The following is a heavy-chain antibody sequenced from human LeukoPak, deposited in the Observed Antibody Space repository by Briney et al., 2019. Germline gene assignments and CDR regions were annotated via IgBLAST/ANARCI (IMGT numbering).Heavy chain of an antibody. V-gene: IGHV5-10-1*01. CDR2: IDPSDSHI. D-gene: IGHD1-26*01. CDR3: ARQGGGSYRRDFDY. CDR1: GYXFTSNW. J-gene: IGHJ4*02. Sequence: GESLKISCNGSGYXFTSNWIGWVRQMPGKGLEWMGRIDPSDSHINYSPSFQGHVTISVDKSISTAYLQWSSLRASDTAMYYCARQGGGSYRRDFDYWGQGTLVTVSS.